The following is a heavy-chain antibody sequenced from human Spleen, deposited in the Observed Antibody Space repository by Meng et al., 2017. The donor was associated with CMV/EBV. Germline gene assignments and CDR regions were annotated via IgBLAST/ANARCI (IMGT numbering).Heavy chain of an antibody. CDR2: IYYSGST. D-gene: IGHD3-9*01. CDR3: ARQYYDILTGYYDPLY. J-gene: IGHJ4*02. Sequence: GFISSSSYYWGWIRQPPGKGLEWIGSIYYSGSTYYNPSLKSRVTISVDTSKNQFSLKLSSVTAADTAVYYCARQYYDILTGYYDPLYWGQGTLVTVSS. CDR1: GFISSSSYY. V-gene: IGHV4-39*01.